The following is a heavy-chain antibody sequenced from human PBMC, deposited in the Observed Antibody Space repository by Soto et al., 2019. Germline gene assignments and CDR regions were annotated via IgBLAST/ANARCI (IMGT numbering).Heavy chain of an antibody. Sequence: TSETLSLTCAVSGYSISSGYYWNWIRQSPGKGLEWIGRVYYNGITFTNPSLKSRVTMTVDTSKNYFSLRLTSVTAADAATYFCARGVTGTLDYWGQGTLVTVSS. V-gene: IGHV4-38-2*01. CDR1: GYSISSGYY. D-gene: IGHD1-1*01. J-gene: IGHJ4*02. CDR2: VYYNGIT. CDR3: ARGVTGTLDY.